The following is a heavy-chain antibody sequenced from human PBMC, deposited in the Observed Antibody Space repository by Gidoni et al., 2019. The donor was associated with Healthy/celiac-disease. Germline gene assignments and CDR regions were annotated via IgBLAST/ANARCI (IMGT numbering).Heavy chain of an antibody. J-gene: IGHJ4*02. D-gene: IGHD2-15*01. CDR2: IDPSDSYT. CDR1: GYSFTSYW. Sequence: EVQLVQSGAEVKKPGESLRISCKGSGYSFTSYWISWVRQMPGKGLEWMGRIDPSDSYTNYSPSFQGHVTISADKSISTAYLQWSSLKASDTAMYYCARRAVYCSGGSCYAYYFDYWGQGTLVTVSS. CDR3: ARRAVYCSGGSCYAYYFDY. V-gene: IGHV5-10-1*03.